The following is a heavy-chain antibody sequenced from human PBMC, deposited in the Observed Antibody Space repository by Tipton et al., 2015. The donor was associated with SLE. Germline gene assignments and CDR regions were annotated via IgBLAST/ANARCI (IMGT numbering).Heavy chain of an antibody. CDR3: ARGMVTWRGAILGVDV. CDR1: GGSISSYY. J-gene: IGHJ6*02. CDR2: ISYGGGT. Sequence: TLSLTCTVSGGSISSYYWSWIRQPPGKGLEWLGYISYGGGTNYNPSLKSRVTISVDPAKNRFSLRLTSVTAADTAVYYCARGMVTWRGAILGVDVWGQGTTVTVSS. D-gene: IGHD2-21*02. V-gene: IGHV4-59*08.